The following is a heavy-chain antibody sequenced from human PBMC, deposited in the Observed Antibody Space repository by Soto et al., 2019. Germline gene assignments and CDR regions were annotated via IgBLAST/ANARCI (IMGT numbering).Heavy chain of an antibody. V-gene: IGHV3-21*01. CDR3: ARSPSFTEGIDY. Sequence: SCAASGFTFSSYSMNWVRQAPGKGLEWVSSISSSSSYIYYADSVKGRFTISRDNAKNSLYLQINSLRAEDTAVYYCARSPSFTEGIDYWGQGTLVTVSS. CDR2: ISSSSSYI. D-gene: IGHD3-16*01. J-gene: IGHJ4*02. CDR1: GFTFSSYS.